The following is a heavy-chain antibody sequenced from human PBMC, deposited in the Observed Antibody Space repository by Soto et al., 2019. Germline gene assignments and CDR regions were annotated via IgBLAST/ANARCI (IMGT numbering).Heavy chain of an antibody. CDR2: IYPGDSDV. J-gene: IGHJ4*02. D-gene: IGHD5-12*01. Sequence: GESVKISCQGSGYTFTTYWVGWVRQRPGKGLDWMGNIYPGDSDVKYSPSFQGQVTISVDKSISTAYLQWNSLKASDTAVYYCARQNYAGYGGYDSAFDTWGQGTLVTVSS. CDR3: ARQNYAGYGGYDSAFDT. CDR1: GYTFTTYW. V-gene: IGHV5-51*01.